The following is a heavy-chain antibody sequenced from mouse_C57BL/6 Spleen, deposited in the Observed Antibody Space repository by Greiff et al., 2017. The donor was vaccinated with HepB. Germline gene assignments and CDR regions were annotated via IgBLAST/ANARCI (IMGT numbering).Heavy chain of an antibody. Sequence: QVQLQQSGPELVKPGASVKISCKASGYAFSSSWMNWVKQRPGKGLEWIGRIYPGDGDTNYNGKFKGKATLTADKSSSTAYMQLSSLTSEDSAVYFCAREKSLYDGFDYWGQGTTLTVSS. J-gene: IGHJ2*01. CDR1: GYAFSSSW. V-gene: IGHV1-82*01. CDR2: IYPGDGDT. D-gene: IGHD6-2*01. CDR3: AREKSLYDGFDY.